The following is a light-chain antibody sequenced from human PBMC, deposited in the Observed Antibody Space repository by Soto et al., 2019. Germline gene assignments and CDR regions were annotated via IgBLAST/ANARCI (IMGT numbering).Light chain of an antibody. Sequence: QAVVTQEPSLTVSPGGTVTLTCGSSTGAVTSGHFPYWFQQKPGQAPRTLIYETSNRHSWTPARFSGSLLGGKAALTLSGAQPEDEADYYCAAWDDSLSGQFGGGTKLTVL. J-gene: IGLJ2*01. CDR1: TGAVTSGHF. V-gene: IGLV7-46*01. CDR2: ETS. CDR3: AAWDDSLSGQ.